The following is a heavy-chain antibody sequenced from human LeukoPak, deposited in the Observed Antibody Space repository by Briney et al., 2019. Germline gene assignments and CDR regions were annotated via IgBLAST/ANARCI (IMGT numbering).Heavy chain of an antibody. Sequence: GGSLRLSCAASGFTFSSYEMNWVRQAPGKGLEWVSYISSSGSTIYYADSVKGRFTISRDNAKNSLYLQMNSLRAEDTAVYYCARDTLAVAGSDAFNIWGQGTMVTVSS. V-gene: IGHV3-48*03. CDR2: ISSSGSTI. CDR3: ARDTLAVAGSDAFNI. CDR1: GFTFSSYE. J-gene: IGHJ3*02. D-gene: IGHD6-19*01.